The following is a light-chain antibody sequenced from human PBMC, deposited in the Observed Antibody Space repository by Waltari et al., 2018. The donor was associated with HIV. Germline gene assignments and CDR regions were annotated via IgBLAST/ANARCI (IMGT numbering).Light chain of an antibody. V-gene: IGLV2-14*01. CDR2: EVS. J-gene: IGLJ1*01. CDR3: SSYTSSSHYV. Sequence: QSALTQPASVSGSPGQSITLSCTGTSSDVGGYTFFSWYQQNPGKAPKLMIYEVSNRPSGVSNRFSGSKSGNTASLTISGLQAEDEADYYCSSYTSSSHYVFGTGTKVTVL. CDR1: SSDVGGYTF.